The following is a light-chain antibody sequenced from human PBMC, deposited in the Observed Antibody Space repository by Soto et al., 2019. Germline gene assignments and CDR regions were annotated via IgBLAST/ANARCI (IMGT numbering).Light chain of an antibody. J-gene: IGLJ3*02. V-gene: IGLV2-23*01. CDR1: SSDVGSYNL. Sequence: QSVLTQPASVSGSPGQSITISCTGTSSDVGSYNLVSWYQQHPGKAPKLMIYEGSKRPSGVSNRFSGSKSGNTASRTLSGLQAEDEADDYCCSYAGSSTWVFGGGTKLTVL. CDR3: CSYAGSSTWV. CDR2: EGS.